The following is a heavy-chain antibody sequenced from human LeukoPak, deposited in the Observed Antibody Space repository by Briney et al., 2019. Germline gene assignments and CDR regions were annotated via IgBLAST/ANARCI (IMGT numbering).Heavy chain of an antibody. V-gene: IGHV6-1*01. D-gene: IGHD1-7*01. CDR2: TYCRSKWFH. CDR1: GDNVSSNSAA. CDR3: TRDSGNSSPYFDY. J-gene: IGHJ4*02. Sequence: SQTLSPTCAISGDNVSSNSAAWNWIRQSPSRGLEWLGRTYCRSKWFHHYAVSVKSRITINPDTSKNQFFLQLSSVTPEDTAVYYCTRDSGNSSPYFDYWGQGALVTVSS.